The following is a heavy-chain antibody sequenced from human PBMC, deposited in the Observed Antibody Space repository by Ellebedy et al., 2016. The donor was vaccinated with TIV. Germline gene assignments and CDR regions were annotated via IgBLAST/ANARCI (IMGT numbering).Heavy chain of an antibody. V-gene: IGHV1-69*06. CDR1: GGTFSSYA. D-gene: IGHD6-13*01. CDR2: IIPIFGTA. CDR3: RAEQLVREMDY. J-gene: IGHJ4*02. Sequence: SVKVSCXASGGTFSSYAISWVRQAPGQGLEWMGGIIPIFGTANYAQKFQGRVTITADKSTSTAYMELSSLRSEDTAVYYCRAEQLVREMDYWGQGTLVTVSS.